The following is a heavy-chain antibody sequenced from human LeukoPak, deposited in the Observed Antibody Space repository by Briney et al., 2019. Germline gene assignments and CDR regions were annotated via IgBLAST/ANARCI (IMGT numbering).Heavy chain of an antibody. CDR2: ISAYNGNT. CDR3: ARDMVATSEEEQEDY. Sequence: ASVTVSCKASGYTFTSYGISWVRQAPGQGLEWMGWISAYNGNTNYAQKLQGRVTMTTDTSTSTAYMELRSLRSDDTAVYYCARDMVATSEEEQEDYWGQGTLVTVSS. J-gene: IGHJ4*02. CDR1: GYTFTSYG. V-gene: IGHV1-18*04. D-gene: IGHD5-12*01.